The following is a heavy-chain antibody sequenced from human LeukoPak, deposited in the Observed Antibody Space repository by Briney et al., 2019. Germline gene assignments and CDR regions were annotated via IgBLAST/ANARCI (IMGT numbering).Heavy chain of an antibody. CDR2: IYPGDSDT. J-gene: IGHJ4*02. V-gene: IGHV5-51*01. Sequence: GESLKISCKGSGYSFTSYWIGWVRQMPGKGLEWMAFIYPGDSDTRYSQSFQGLVTISADKSISTAYLQWSSLKASDTAMYYCVRPAGYSSSWSFDYWGQGALVTVSS. CDR3: VRPAGYSSSWSFDY. CDR1: GYSFTSYW. D-gene: IGHD6-13*01.